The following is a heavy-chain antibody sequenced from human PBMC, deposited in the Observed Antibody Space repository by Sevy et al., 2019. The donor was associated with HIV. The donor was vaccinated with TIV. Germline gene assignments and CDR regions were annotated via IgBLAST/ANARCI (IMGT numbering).Heavy chain of an antibody. Sequence: ASVKVSCKASGYTFTGYYMHWVRQAPGQGLEWMGWINPNSGGTNYAQKFQGRVTMTRETSISTAYMELSRLRSDDTAVYYCARMITFGGVIATDAFDIWGQGTMVTVSS. CDR2: INPNSGGT. V-gene: IGHV1-2*02. CDR1: GYTFTGYY. D-gene: IGHD3-16*02. J-gene: IGHJ3*02. CDR3: ARMITFGGVIATDAFDI.